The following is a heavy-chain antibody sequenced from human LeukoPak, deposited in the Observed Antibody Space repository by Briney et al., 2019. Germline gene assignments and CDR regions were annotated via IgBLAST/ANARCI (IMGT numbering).Heavy chain of an antibody. CDR1: GGSISSGGYY. CDR3: ARGPRIAAAGTSDY. V-gene: IGHV4-30-2*01. CDR2: IYHSGST. J-gene: IGHJ4*02. Sequence: PSETLSLTCTVSGGSISSGGYYWSWIRQPPGKGLEWIGYIYHSGSTYYNPSLKSRVTISVDRSKNQFSLKLSSVTAADTAVYYCARGPRIAAAGTSDYWGQGTLVTVSS. D-gene: IGHD6-13*01.